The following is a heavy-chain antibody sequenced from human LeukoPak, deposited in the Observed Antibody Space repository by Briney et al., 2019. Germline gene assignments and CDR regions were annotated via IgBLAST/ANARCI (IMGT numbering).Heavy chain of an antibody. Sequence: SETLSLTCAVYGGSFSGYYWSWIRQPPGKGLEWIGEINHGGSTNYYPSLKSRVTISVDTSKNQFSLKLSSVTAADTAVYYCARGVRSSGWYRGNWFDPWGQGTLVTVSS. J-gene: IGHJ5*02. CDR1: GGSFSGYY. D-gene: IGHD6-19*01. V-gene: IGHV4-34*01. CDR2: INHGGST. CDR3: ARGVRSSGWYRGNWFDP.